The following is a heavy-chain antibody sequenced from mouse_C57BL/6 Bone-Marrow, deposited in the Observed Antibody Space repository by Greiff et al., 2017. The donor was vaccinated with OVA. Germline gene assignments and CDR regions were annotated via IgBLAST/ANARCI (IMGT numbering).Heavy chain of an antibody. CDR1: GYAFSSYW. CDR2: IYPGDGDP. V-gene: IGHV1-80*01. D-gene: IGHD1-1*01. CDR3: ARTVPSYYGSSYGYYAMDY. Sequence: QVQLQQSGAELVKPGASVKISCKASGYAFSSYWMNWVKQRPGKGLEWIGQIYPGDGDPNYNGKFKGKATLTADKSSSTAYMQLSSLTSEDSAVYCCARTVPSYYGSSYGYYAMDYWGQGTSVTVSS. J-gene: IGHJ4*01.